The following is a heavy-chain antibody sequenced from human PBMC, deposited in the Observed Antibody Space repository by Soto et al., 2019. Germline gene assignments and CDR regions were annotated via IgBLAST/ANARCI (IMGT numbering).Heavy chain of an antibody. D-gene: IGHD2-15*01. V-gene: IGHV4-30-2*05. J-gene: IGHJ5*02. Sequence: SETLSLTCAVSGGSISSGGYSWSWIRQAPGKGLEWIGYIYHSGSTYYNPSLKSRVTISVDTSKNQFSLKLSSVTAADTAVYYCARVSPEDIVVVVAATSPRFDPWGQGPLVTVSS. CDR1: GGSISSGGYS. CDR3: ARVSPEDIVVVVAATSPRFDP. CDR2: IYHSGST.